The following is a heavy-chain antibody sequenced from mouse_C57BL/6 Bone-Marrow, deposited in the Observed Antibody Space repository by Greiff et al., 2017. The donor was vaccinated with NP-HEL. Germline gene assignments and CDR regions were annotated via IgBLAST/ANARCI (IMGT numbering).Heavy chain of an antibody. J-gene: IGHJ3*01. Sequence: VQRVESGAELVRPGTSVKVSCKASGYAFTNYLIEWVKQRPGQGLEWIGVINPGSGGTNYNEKFKGKATLTADKSSSTAYMQLSSLTSEDSAVYFCARSNYRDYWGQGTLVTVSA. CDR1: GYAFTNYL. CDR3: ARSNYRDY. D-gene: IGHD2-14*01. V-gene: IGHV1-54*01. CDR2: INPGSGGT.